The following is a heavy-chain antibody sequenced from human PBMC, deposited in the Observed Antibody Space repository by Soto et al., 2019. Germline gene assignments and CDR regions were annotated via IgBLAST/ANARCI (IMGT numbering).Heavy chain of an antibody. CDR3: ASALPRGFLEWFRY. V-gene: IGHV3-48*01. CDR2: ISSSSSTI. CDR1: GFTFSSYS. J-gene: IGHJ4*02. D-gene: IGHD3-3*01. Sequence: EVQLVESGGGLVQPGGSLRLSCAASGFTFSSYSMNWVRQAPGKGLEWVSYISSSSSTIYYADSVKGRFTISRDNAKNSLYLQMNSLRAEDTAVYYCASALPRGFLEWFRYWGQGTLVTVSS.